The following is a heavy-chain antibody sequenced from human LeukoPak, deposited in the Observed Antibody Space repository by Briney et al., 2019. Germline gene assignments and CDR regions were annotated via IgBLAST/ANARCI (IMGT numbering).Heavy chain of an antibody. CDR3: ARGGTLAAFDI. J-gene: IGHJ3*02. V-gene: IGHV4-30-2*01. CDR2: IYHSGST. Sequence: SQTLSLTCAVSGGSISSGGYSWSWIRQPPGKGLEWIGYIYHSGSTYYNPSLKSRVTISVDRSKNQFSLKLSPVTAADTAVYYCARGGTLAAFDIWGQGTMVTVSS. CDR1: GGSISSGGYS. D-gene: IGHD2/OR15-2a*01.